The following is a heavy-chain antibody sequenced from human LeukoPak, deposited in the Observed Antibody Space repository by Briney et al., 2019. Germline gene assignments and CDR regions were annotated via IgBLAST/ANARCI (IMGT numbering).Heavy chain of an antibody. D-gene: IGHD4-17*01. CDR3: SVYEYGDHFT. V-gene: IGHV4-59*11. Sequence: KASETLSLTCSVSGAPLKSHYWTWIRQSPGKGLEWIGHIYFSETTKYNPSLKSRASISADISKNQFSLNLRSVTAADTAVYCVSVYEYGDHFTWGRGTQVLVSS. CDR2: IYFSETT. CDR1: GAPLKSHY. J-gene: IGHJ4*02.